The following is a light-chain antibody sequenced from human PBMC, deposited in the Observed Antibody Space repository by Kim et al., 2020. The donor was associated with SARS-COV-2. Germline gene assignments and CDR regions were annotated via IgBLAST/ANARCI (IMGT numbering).Light chain of an antibody. CDR3: HQYGSSPLT. J-gene: IGKJ2*01. Sequence: WSPGETATLSCRASQSVTSNFLAWYQQKPGQAPRLLIYSASSRATGIPDRFSGSGSGTDFTLTINRVEPEDFVVYYCHQYGSSPLTFGPGTKLEI. V-gene: IGKV3-20*01. CDR1: QSVTSNF. CDR2: SAS.